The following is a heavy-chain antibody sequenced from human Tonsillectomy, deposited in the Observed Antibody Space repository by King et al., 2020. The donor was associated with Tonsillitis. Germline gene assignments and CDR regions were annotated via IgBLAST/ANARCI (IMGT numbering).Heavy chain of an antibody. V-gene: IGHV4-61*02. CDR1: GGSISSGSYY. D-gene: IGHD1-26*01. Sequence: VQLQESGPGLVKPSQTLSLTCTVSGGSISSGSYYWSWIRQPAGKGLEWIGRIYTTGGTYYNPSLKSRVTISVDTSKNQFSLKLSSVTAADSAVYYCARERGWWEVLYTLDLWGQGTLVTVSS. CDR2: IYTTGGT. CDR3: ARERGWWEVLYTLDL. J-gene: IGHJ4*02.